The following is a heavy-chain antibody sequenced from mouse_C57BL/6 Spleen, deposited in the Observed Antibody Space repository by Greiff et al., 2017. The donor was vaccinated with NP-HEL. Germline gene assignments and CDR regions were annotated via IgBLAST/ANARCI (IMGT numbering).Heavy chain of an antibody. J-gene: IGHJ3*01. CDR1: GYTFTSYW. D-gene: IGHD5-1-1*01. CDR3: AREDTPQVFAY. V-gene: IGHV1-59*01. Sequence: QVQLQQPGAELVRPGTSVKLSCKASGYTFTSYWMHWVKQRPGQGLEWIGVIDPSDSYTNYNQKFKGKATLTVDTSASTAYMQLSSLTSEDSAVYYCAREDTPQVFAYWGQGTLVTVSA. CDR2: IDPSDSYT.